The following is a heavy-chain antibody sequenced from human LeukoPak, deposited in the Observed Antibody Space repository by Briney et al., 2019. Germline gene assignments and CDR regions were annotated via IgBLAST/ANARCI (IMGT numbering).Heavy chain of an antibody. D-gene: IGHD3-16*02. V-gene: IGHV3-30*18. Sequence: PGGSLRLSCAASGFTFSSYGMHWVRQAPGKGLEWVAVISYDGSNKYYADSVKGRFTISRDNSKNTLYLQMNSLRAEDTAVYYCAKEQRMITFGGVIVSHGAFDIWGQGTMVTVSS. CDR2: ISYDGSNK. CDR1: GFTFSSYG. CDR3: AKEQRMITFGGVIVSHGAFDI. J-gene: IGHJ3*02.